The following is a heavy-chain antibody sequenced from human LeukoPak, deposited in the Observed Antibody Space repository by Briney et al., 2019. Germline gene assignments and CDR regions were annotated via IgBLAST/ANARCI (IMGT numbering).Heavy chain of an antibody. Sequence: PSGTLSLTCAVSGGSISSSNWWSWVRQPPGKGLEWIGEIYHSGSTNYNPSLKSRVTISVDKSKNQFSLKLSSVTAADTAVYYCARASEDSGTENYYYYYGMDVWGQGTTVTVSS. J-gene: IGHJ6*02. CDR1: GGSISSSNW. V-gene: IGHV4-4*02. D-gene: IGHD2-2*01. CDR3: ARASEDSGTENYYYYYGMDV. CDR2: IYHSGST.